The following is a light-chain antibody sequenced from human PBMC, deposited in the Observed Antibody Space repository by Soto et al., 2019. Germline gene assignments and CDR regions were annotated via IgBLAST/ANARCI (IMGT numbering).Light chain of an antibody. Sequence: DVVLTRSPLSLPVNFGQPASISCRSSKSLVYSDGNTHLSWFHQRPGQSPRRLIYRVSSRDSGVPDRFSGSGSGTDFPLEISRVEAEDVGIYFCTQGTHWPSTFGQGTKVEVK. V-gene: IGKV2-30*01. J-gene: IGKJ1*01. CDR2: RVS. CDR1: KSLVYSDGNTH. CDR3: TQGTHWPST.